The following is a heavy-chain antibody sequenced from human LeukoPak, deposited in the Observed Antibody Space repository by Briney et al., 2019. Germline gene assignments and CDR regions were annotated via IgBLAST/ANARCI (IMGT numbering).Heavy chain of an antibody. J-gene: IGHJ4*02. D-gene: IGHD4-23*01. CDR1: GGSISSYY. V-gene: IGHV4-59*12. Sequence: SETLSLTCTVSGGSISSYYWSWIRQPPGKGLEWIGYIYYSGSTNYNPSLKSRVTISVDTSKNQFSLKLSSVTAADTAVYYCARDPRYGGPGDWGQGTLVTVSS. CDR2: IYYSGST. CDR3: ARDPRYGGPGD.